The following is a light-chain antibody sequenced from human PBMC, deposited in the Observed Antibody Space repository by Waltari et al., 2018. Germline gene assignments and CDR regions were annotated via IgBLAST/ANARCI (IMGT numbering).Light chain of an antibody. CDR2: DAP. V-gene: IGKV3-20*01. CDR3: QQHGSSLWT. J-gene: IGKJ1*01. Sequence: EIVLTQSPRTLSLSPGERAPLPCRTSQSVSNNYLACYRQKPGQAPRLLIYDAPSRATGIPARFSGSGSGTDFTLTISRLEPEDFAVYYCQQHGSSLWTFGQGTKVEVK. CDR1: QSVSNNY.